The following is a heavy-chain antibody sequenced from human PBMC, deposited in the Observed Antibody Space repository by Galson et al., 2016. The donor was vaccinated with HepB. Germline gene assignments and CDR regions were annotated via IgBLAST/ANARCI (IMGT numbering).Heavy chain of an antibody. CDR2: ISGSGGST. D-gene: IGHD6-19*01. V-gene: IGHV3-23*01. CDR3: AKQVAVYPTSSPPLV. Sequence: SLRLSCAGTGLRFRSYAMSWVRQGPGRGLEWVSAISGSGGSTYYADSVKGRFTISRDNSKNTLYLQMNSLRAEDTAVYYCAKQVAVYPTSSPPLVWGQGTLVTVSS. CDR1: GLRFRSYA. J-gene: IGHJ4*02.